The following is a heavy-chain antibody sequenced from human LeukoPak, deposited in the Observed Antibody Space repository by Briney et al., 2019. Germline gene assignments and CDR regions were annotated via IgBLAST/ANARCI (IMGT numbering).Heavy chain of an antibody. V-gene: IGHV3-66*01. CDR2: IYSGGST. J-gene: IGHJ4*02. Sequence: GGPLRLSCAASGFTVSSNYMSWVRQAPGKGLEWVSVIYSGGSTYYADSVKGRFTISRDNSKNTLYLQMNSLRAEDTAVYYCARDPGTAGQTYYFDYWGQGTLVTVSS. CDR1: GFTVSSNY. D-gene: IGHD1-14*01. CDR3: ARDPGTAGQTYYFDY.